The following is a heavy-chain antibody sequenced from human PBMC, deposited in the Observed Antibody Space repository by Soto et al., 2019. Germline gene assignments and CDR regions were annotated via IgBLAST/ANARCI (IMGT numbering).Heavy chain of an antibody. J-gene: IGHJ6*02. Sequence: GASLKVSCKASGGTFSSYAISWVRQAPGQGLEWMGGIIPIFGTANYAQKFQGRVTITADKSTSTAYMELSSLRSEDTAVYYCASTAARGRLYYYYGMDVWGQGTTVTVSS. D-gene: IGHD2-2*01. CDR3: ASTAARGRLYYYYGMDV. CDR1: GGTFSSYA. V-gene: IGHV1-69*06. CDR2: IIPIFGTA.